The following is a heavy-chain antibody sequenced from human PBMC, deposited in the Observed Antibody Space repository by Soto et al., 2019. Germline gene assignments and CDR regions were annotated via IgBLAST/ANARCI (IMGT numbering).Heavy chain of an antibody. CDR1: GGSISSSNW. CDR2: IYHSGST. J-gene: IGHJ4*02. Sequence: SETLSLTCAVSGGSISSSNWWSWVRQPPGKGLEWIGEIYHSGSTNYNPSLKSRVTISVDKSKNQFSLKLSSVTAADTAVYYCARGSLAARPVSDYWGQGTLVTVSS. D-gene: IGHD6-6*01. CDR3: ARGSLAARPVSDY. V-gene: IGHV4-4*02.